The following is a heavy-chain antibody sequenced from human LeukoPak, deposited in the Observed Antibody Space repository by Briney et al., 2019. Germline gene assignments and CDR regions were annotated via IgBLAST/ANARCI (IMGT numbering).Heavy chain of an antibody. J-gene: IGHJ4*02. CDR1: GGSISSGGYY. Sequence: SQTLSLTCTVSGGSISSGGYYWSWIRQHPGKGLEWIGYIYYSGSTYYNPSLKSRVTTSVDTSKNQFSLKLSSVTAADTAVYYCARGVVTAIDEPYYFDYWGQGTLVTVSS. CDR2: IYYSGST. V-gene: IGHV4-31*03. D-gene: IGHD2-21*02. CDR3: ARGVVTAIDEPYYFDY.